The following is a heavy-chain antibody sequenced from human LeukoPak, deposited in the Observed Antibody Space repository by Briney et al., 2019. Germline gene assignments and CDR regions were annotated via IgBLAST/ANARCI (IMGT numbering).Heavy chain of an antibody. CDR1: GFTFSSYA. CDR2: ISASGGVT. J-gene: IGHJ4*02. D-gene: IGHD1-26*01. CDR3: ATISGSFEYLDY. V-gene: IGHV3-23*01. Sequence: GGSLRLSCAASGFTFSSYAMSWVRQAAGKGLEWVSGISASGGVTYSAESVRGRFTISRDNSKNTLYLQMNSLRVDDTAAYYCATISGSFEYLDYWGQGTLVTVSS.